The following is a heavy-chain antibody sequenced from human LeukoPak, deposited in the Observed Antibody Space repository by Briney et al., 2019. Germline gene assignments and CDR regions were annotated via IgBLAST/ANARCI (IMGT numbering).Heavy chain of an antibody. CDR2: ISAYNGNT. J-gene: IGHJ4*02. Sequence: GASVKVSCKASGYTFTSYGISWVRQAPGQGLEWMGWISAYNGNTNYAQKLQGRVTMTTDTSTSTAYMELRSLRSDDTAAYYCARDDPLYGSGSYYSYWGQGTLVTVSS. D-gene: IGHD3-10*01. V-gene: IGHV1-18*01. CDR3: ARDDPLYGSGSYYSY. CDR1: GYTFTSYG.